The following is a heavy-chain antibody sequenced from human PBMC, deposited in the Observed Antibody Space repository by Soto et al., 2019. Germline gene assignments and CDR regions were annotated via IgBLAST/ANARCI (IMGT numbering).Heavy chain of an antibody. CDR2: INAGNGNT. Sequence: QVQLVQSGAEEKKPGASVKVSCKASGYTFTGYAMHWVRQAPGQRLEWMGWINAGNGNTKYSQKFQGRVTITRDTSASTAYMALGSLRSEDTAVYYCARAVAVAADFDYWGQGTLVTVSS. D-gene: IGHD6-19*01. J-gene: IGHJ4*02. CDR3: ARAVAVAADFDY. CDR1: GYTFTGYA. V-gene: IGHV1-3*05.